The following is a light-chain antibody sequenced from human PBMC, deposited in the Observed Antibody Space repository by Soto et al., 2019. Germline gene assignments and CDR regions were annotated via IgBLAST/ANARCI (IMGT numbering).Light chain of an antibody. V-gene: IGKV3-15*01. CDR2: GAS. CDR3: QQYNNWPRT. CDR1: QSVSSN. J-gene: IGKJ1*01. Sequence: EIVMTHSPATLSVSPVESATLSCRASQSVSSNLAWYQQKPGQAPRLLIYGASTRATGIPARFSGSGSGTDFTLTISSLQSEDFAVYYCQQYNNWPRTFGQGTKVEIK.